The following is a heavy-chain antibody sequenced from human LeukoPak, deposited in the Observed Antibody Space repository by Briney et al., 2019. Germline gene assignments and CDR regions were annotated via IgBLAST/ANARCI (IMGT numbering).Heavy chain of an antibody. CDR1: GFTFSSYA. CDR2: ISGSGGST. V-gene: IGHV3-23*01. J-gene: IGHJ4*02. Sequence: GGSLRLSCAASGFTFSSYAMSWVRQAPGKGLEWVSAISGSGGSTYYADSVKGRFTISRDNSKSTLYLQMNSLRAEDTAVYYCAKDVTMVRGVIIPVLFDYWGQGTLVTVSS. CDR3: AKDVTMVRGVIIPVLFDY. D-gene: IGHD3-10*01.